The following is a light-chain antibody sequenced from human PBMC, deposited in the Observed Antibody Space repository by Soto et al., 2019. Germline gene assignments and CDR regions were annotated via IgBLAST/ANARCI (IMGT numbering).Light chain of an antibody. V-gene: IGKV3-15*01. CDR2: GPS. Sequence: IVMTQSPATLSVSPGEIATLSFRASQTIDNKLAWYQQRPGQAPRLRIYGPSIRATGIPPRFSGSGSGTDFTLNTSGLQSADFGVYYCQQYKDWRTFGQGTNVDIK. J-gene: IGKJ1*01. CDR1: QTIDNK. CDR3: QQYKDWRT.